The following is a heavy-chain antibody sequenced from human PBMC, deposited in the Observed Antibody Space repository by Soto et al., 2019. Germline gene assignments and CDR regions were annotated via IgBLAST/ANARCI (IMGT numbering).Heavy chain of an antibody. CDR3: ASPVGYDSSGYGYYYYGMDV. CDR1: GFTFSSYW. Sequence: GGSLRLSCASSGFTFSSYWMHWVRQAPGKGLVWVSRINSDGSSTSYADPVKGRFTISRDNAKNTLYLQMNSLRAEDTAVYYCASPVGYDSSGYGYYYYGMDVWGQGTTVTVSS. J-gene: IGHJ6*02. D-gene: IGHD3-22*01. V-gene: IGHV3-74*01. CDR2: INSDGSST.